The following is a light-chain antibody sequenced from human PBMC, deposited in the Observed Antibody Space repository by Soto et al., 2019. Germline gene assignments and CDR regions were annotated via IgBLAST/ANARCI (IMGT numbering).Light chain of an antibody. CDR2: GAS. CDR1: QSVNNNY. J-gene: IGKJ1*01. CDR3: QQYSHWPRT. V-gene: IGKV3D-20*02. Sequence: EIVMTQSPATLSVSPGERATLSCRASQSVNNNYLAWYQQKPGQAPRLLIYGASNRATGIPDRFSGSGSGTDFTLTISRLEPEDFAVYYCQQYSHWPRTFGQGTKVDIK.